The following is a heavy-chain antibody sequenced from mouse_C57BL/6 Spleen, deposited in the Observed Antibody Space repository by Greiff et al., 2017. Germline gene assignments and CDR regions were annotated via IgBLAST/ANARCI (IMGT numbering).Heavy chain of an antibody. CDR2: IWRGGST. D-gene: IGHD2-5*01. Sequence: QVQLQQSGPGLVQPSQSLSITCTVSGFSLTSYGVHWVRQSPGKGLEWLGVIWRGGSTDYNAAFMSRLSITKDNSKSQVFFKMNSLQADDTAIYYCAKVRDYSNYYAMDYWGQGTSVTVSS. CDR3: AKVRDYSNYYAMDY. V-gene: IGHV2-5*01. CDR1: GFSLTSYG. J-gene: IGHJ4*01.